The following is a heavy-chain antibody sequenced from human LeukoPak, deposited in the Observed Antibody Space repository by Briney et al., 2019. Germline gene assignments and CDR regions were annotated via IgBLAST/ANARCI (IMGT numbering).Heavy chain of an antibody. D-gene: IGHD2-2*01. Sequence: SQTLSLTCAVSGGSTSSGGYSWSWIRQPPGKGLEWIGYIYHSGSTYYNPSLKSRVTISVDRSKNQFSLKLSSVTAADTAVYYCARARVVPAAMIWFDPWGQGTLVTVSS. J-gene: IGHJ5*02. CDR2: IYHSGST. V-gene: IGHV4-30-2*01. CDR1: GGSTSSGGYS. CDR3: ARARVVPAAMIWFDP.